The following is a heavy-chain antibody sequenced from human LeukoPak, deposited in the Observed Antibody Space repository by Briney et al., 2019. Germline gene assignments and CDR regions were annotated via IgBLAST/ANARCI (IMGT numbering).Heavy chain of an antibody. CDR1: GFTFSSIKW. CDR3: ARYYGSGSYMVY. Sequence: GGSLRLSRAASGFTFSSIKWMGWVRQAPGKGLEWVANIKQDGSEKYYVNSVKGRFTISRDNAKNSLYLQMNSLRAEDTAVYYCARYYGSGSYMVYWGQGTLVTVSS. J-gene: IGHJ4*02. CDR2: IKQDGSEK. D-gene: IGHD3-10*01. V-gene: IGHV3-7*05.